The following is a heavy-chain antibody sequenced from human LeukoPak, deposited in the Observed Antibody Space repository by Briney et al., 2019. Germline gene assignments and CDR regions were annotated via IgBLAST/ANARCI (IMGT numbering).Heavy chain of an antibody. CDR2: ISYDGTVK. J-gene: IGHJ4*02. CDR3: AKSGLQICSGGSCYFDY. D-gene: IGHD2-15*01. V-gene: IGHV3-30*18. Sequence: GGCLRLSCAASGFTFSSHGMCWVRQAPGKGLEWVAVISYDGTVKYYADSLGGRFTISSETSKNTLYLEMNSLRPEDTAVYYCAKSGLQICSGGSCYFDYWGQGAVVTVS. CDR1: GFTFSSHG.